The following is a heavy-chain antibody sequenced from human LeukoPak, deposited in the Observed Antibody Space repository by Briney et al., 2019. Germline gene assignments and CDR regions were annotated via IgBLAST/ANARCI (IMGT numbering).Heavy chain of an antibody. CDR3: ARNSYGYFRFFDY. D-gene: IGHD5-18*01. CDR1: DYTFTNYP. Sequence: ASVKVSCKASDYTFTNYPISWVRQIPGHGLEWMGWVSPANGHTNHAQKFQGRVIMTTDTSTTTAYMELGSLRSDDTAMYYCARNSYGYFRFFDYWGQGTLVTVSS. V-gene: IGHV1-18*01. CDR2: VSPANGHT. J-gene: IGHJ4*02.